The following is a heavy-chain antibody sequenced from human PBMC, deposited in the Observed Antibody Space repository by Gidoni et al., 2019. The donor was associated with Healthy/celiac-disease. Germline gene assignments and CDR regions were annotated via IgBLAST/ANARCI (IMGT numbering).Heavy chain of an antibody. V-gene: IGHV3-30-3*01. D-gene: IGHD6-13*01. J-gene: IGHJ4*02. Sequence: QVPLVESGGGVVQPGRSLSPSCAASGFTFRSYDQHWVRQAPGKGLEWVAVISYDGSNKYYADSVKGRFTISRDNSKNTLYLQMNSLRAEDTAVYYCARERVTWAKAAAGCSPDYWGQGTLVTVSS. CDR1: GFTFRSYD. CDR2: ISYDGSNK. CDR3: ARERVTWAKAAAGCSPDY.